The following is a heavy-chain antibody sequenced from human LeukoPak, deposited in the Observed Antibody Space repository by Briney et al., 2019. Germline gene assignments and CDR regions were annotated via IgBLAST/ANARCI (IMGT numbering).Heavy chain of an antibody. CDR2: IRYDGSNK. CDR3: ARAGIAARPGFDY. CDR1: GFTFSSYG. J-gene: IGHJ4*02. D-gene: IGHD6-6*01. V-gene: IGHV3-30*02. Sequence: GGSLRLSCAASGFTFSSYGMHWVRQAPGKGLEWVAFIRYDGSNKYYADSVKGRFTISRDNSKNTPYLQMNSLRAEDMAVYYCARAGIAARPGFDYWGQGTLVTVSS.